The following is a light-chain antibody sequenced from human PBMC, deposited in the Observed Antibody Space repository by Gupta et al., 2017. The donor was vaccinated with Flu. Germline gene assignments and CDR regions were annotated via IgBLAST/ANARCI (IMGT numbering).Light chain of an antibody. CDR2: NNN. J-gene: IGLJ1*01. Sequence: SSNIGSYTSNWYQQLPGTAPKLLIYNNNQRPSGVPDRFSGSKSGTTASLTISGLQAEDEAVYYCAAWDDLFNGPVFGTGTTVAVL. CDR3: AAWDDLFNGPV. CDR1: SSNIGSYT. V-gene: IGLV1-44*01.